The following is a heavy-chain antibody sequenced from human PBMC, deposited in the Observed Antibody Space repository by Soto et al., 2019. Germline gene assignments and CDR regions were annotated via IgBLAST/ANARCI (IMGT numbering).Heavy chain of an antibody. Sequence: QVHLVESSGGVVQPGRSLRLSCAASRLTFNIYDIYWVRQAPGKGLEWVALISHEGSKKYYAESVKGRFTISRGNSKNALYLQMNSPRGDDTAVYHCAIIHNGSFGFDVWGQGTVVTLSS. CDR3: AIIHNGSFGFDV. D-gene: IGHD1-26*01. CDR2: ISHEGSKK. J-gene: IGHJ3*01. CDR1: RLTFNIYD. V-gene: IGHV3-30*03.